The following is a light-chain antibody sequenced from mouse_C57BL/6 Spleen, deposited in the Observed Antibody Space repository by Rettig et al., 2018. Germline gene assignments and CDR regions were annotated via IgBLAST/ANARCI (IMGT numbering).Light chain of an antibody. Sequence: QIVLTQSPAIMSASPGEKVTMTCSASSSVSHMYWYQQKSGSSPRLLIYDTSNLASGVPVRFSGSGSGTSYSLTISRMEAEDAATYYCQQWSSYPFTFGSGTKLEIK. J-gene: IGKJ4*01. CDR2: DTS. V-gene: IGKV4-55*01. CDR3: QQWSSYPFT. CDR1: SSVSH.